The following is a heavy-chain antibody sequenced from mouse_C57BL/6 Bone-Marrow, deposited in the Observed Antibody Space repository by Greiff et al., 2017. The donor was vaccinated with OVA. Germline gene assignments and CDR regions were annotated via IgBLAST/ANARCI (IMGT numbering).Heavy chain of an antibody. CDR1: GFTFSSYA. CDR3: ARDGWDYAMDY. J-gene: IGHJ4*01. CDR2: ISDGGSYT. V-gene: IGHV5-4*01. D-gene: IGHD3-3*01. Sequence: EVKVVESGGGLVKPGGSLKLSCAASGFTFSSYAMSWVRQTPEKRLEWVATISDGGSYTYYPDNVKGRFTISRDNAKNNLYLQMSHLKSEDTAMYYCARDGWDYAMDYWGQGTSVTVSS.